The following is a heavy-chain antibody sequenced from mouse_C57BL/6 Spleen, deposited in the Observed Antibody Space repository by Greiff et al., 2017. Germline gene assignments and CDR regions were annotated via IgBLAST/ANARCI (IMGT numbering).Heavy chain of an antibody. Sequence: QVQLQQPGTELVKPGASVKLSCKASGYTFTSYWMHWVKQRPGQGLEWIGNINTRNGGTNYNEKFKSKATLTVDQSSSPAYMQLSSLTCVDSAVYYVASYYYDYDGYQAWFAYWGQGTLVTVSA. CDR2: INTRNGGT. CDR1: GYTFTSYW. D-gene: IGHD2-4*01. CDR3: ASYYYDYDGYQAWFAY. V-gene: IGHV1-53*01. J-gene: IGHJ3*01.